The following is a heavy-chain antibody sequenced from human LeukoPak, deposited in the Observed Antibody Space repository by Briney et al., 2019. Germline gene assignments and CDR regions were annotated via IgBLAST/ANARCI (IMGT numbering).Heavy chain of an antibody. CDR3: AELVTLNF. D-gene: IGHD2-21*02. Sequence: GGSLRLSCAASGFTFANHDMSWVRQAPGKGLEWVSGVSASGSSRFYADSVRGRFTVSRDNSKNTLYLQMNSLRVEDTAVYYCAELVTLNFWGQGTLVTVSS. CDR2: VSASGSSR. V-gene: IGHV3-23*01. CDR1: GFTFANHD. J-gene: IGHJ4*02.